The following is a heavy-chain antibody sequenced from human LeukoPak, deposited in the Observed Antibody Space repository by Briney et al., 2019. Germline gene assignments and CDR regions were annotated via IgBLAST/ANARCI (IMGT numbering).Heavy chain of an antibody. CDR1: GFTVSSNY. CDR2: IYSGGST. CDR3: AREFGAYSSGWSEY. V-gene: IGHV3-53*01. Sequence: GGSLRLSCAASGFTVSSNYMSWVRQAPGKGLEWVSVIYSGGSTYYADSVKGRFTISRDNSKNTLYLQMNSLRAEDTAVCYCAREFGAYSSGWSEYWGQGTLVTVSS. J-gene: IGHJ4*02. D-gene: IGHD6-19*01.